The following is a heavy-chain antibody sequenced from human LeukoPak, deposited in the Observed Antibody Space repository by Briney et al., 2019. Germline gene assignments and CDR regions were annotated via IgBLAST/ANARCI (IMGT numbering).Heavy chain of an antibody. CDR1: GYTFTSYY. J-gene: IGHJ4*02. CDR2: INPSGGST. V-gene: IGHV1-46*01. D-gene: IGHD3-3*01. Sequence: ASVKVSCMASGYTFTSYYMHWVRQAPGQGLEWMGIINPSGGSTSYAQRFQGRVTMTRDMSTSTVYMELSSLRSEDTAVYYCARDQGITIFGVVIIPRYFDYWGQGTLVIVSS. CDR3: ARDQGITIFGVVIIPRYFDY.